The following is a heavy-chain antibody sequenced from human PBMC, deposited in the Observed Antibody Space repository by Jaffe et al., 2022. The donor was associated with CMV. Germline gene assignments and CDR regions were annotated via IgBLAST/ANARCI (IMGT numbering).Heavy chain of an antibody. D-gene: IGHD5-18*01. CDR2: INHSGST. CDR1: GGSFSGYY. J-gene: IGHJ4*02. Sequence: QVQLQQWGAGLLKPSETLSLTCAVYGGSFSGYYWSWIRQPPGKGLEWIGEINHSGSTNYNPSLKSRVTISVDTSKNQFSLKLSSVTAADTAVYYCARYSYGYLGFDYWGQGTLVTVSS. CDR3: ARYSYGYLGFDY. V-gene: IGHV4-34*01.